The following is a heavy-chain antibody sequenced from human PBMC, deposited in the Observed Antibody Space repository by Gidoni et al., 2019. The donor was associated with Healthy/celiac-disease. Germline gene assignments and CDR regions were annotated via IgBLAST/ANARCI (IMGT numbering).Heavy chain of an antibody. J-gene: IGHJ4*02. V-gene: IGHV3-33*08. D-gene: IGHD3-3*01. Sequence: QVQLVESGGGVVQPGRSLRLSCAASGFTFSGYGMHWVRQAPGKGLEWVAVIWYDGSNKYYADSVKGRFTISRDNSKNTLYLQMNSLRAEDTAVYYCARDRDFWSGYYSHSLRYWGQGTLVTVSS. CDR3: ARDRDFWSGYYSHSLRY. CDR2: IWYDGSNK. CDR1: GFTFSGYG.